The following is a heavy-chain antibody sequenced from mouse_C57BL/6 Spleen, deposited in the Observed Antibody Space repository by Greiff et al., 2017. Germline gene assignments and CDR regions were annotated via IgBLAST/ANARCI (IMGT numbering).Heavy chain of an antibody. CDR3: VRQKGYYAMDY. CDR1: GFSFNTYA. Sequence: EVQGVGSGGGLVQPKGSLKLSCAASGFSFNTYAMNWVRQAPGKGLEWVARIRSKSNNYATYYADSVKDRFTISRDDSESMLYLQMNNLKTEDTAMYYCVRQKGYYAMDYWGQGTSVTVSS. CDR2: IRSKSNNYAT. V-gene: IGHV10-1*01. J-gene: IGHJ4*01.